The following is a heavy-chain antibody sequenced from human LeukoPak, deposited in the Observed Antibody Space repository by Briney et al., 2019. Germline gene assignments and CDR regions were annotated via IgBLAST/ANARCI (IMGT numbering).Heavy chain of an antibody. CDR2: IKHDGSER. CDR1: GFTFSGYW. D-gene: IGHD6-19*01. CDR3: AGDILVGWICDF. Sequence: GGSLRLSCAASGFTFSGYWMSWVRQAPGKGLAWVANIKHDGSERYYADSVKGRFTISRDNAKNSLYLQMNSLRAEDKAIYYCAGDILVGWICDFGGQGNVVTVSS. V-gene: IGHV3-7*03. J-gene: IGHJ4*02.